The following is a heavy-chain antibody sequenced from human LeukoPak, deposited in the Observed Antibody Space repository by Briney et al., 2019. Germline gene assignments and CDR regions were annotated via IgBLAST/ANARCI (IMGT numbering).Heavy chain of an antibody. CDR2: IYYSGST. CDR3: ASGAYCGGDCFMPYYYYYYMDV. V-gene: IGHV4-59*01. D-gene: IGHD2-21*01. Sequence: SETLSLTCTVSGGSISSYHWSWIRQPPGKGLEWIGYIYYSGSTNYNPFLKSRVTISVDTSKNQFSLKLSSVTAADTAVYYCASGAYCGGDCFMPYYYYYYMDVWGKGTTVTVSS. CDR1: GGSISSYH. J-gene: IGHJ6*03.